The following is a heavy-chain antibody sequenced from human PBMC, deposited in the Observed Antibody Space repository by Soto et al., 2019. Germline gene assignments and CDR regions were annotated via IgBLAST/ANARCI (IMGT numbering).Heavy chain of an antibody. V-gene: IGHV3-49*03. D-gene: IGHD2-2*01. CDR3: ASLTSWSQEYYYGMDV. CDR2: IRSKGYGGTT. Sequence: GGSLRLSCTGSGFTFGDFGMSWFRQAPGKGLEWLSFIRSKGYGGTTESAASVRGRFITSRDDSKSIAYQQMNSLKTEDTAVYYCASLTSWSQEYYYGMDVWGQGTTVTVSS. CDR1: GFTFGDFG. J-gene: IGHJ6*02.